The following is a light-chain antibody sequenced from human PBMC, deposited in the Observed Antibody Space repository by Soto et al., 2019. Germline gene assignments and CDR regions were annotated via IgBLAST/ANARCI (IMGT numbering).Light chain of an antibody. CDR1: PSVSGSN. V-gene: IGKV3D-15*01. Sequence: EIGLTQSPGTLSLSPGERATLSCRASPSVSGSNLAWYQQKPGQAPRLVIYGASSRATGIPDRFSGSGSGTDFTLTISSLQSEDFAVYYCQQYNNWPWTFGQGTKVDIK. J-gene: IGKJ1*01. CDR2: GAS. CDR3: QQYNNWPWT.